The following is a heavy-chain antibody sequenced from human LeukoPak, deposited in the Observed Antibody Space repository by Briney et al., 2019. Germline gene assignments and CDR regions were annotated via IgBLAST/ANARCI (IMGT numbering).Heavy chain of an antibody. V-gene: IGHV3-23*01. J-gene: IGHJ4*02. Sequence: AGGSLRLSCAASGFTFSTYGMSWVGQAPGKGLEWVSSISGTGRSTYYADSVKGRLTISRDNAKNTLYLELISLTAEDTAVYYCAKDDAWIRFGEWSQGTLVTVSS. CDR2: ISGTGRST. D-gene: IGHD3-10*01. CDR3: AKDDAWIRFGE. CDR1: GFTFSTYG.